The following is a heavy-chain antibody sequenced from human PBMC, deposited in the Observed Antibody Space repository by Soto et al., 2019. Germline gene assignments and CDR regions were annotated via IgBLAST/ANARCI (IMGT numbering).Heavy chain of an antibody. CDR3: AMTRLYDTGTNDYHRDALDI. D-gene: IGHD3-22*01. CDR2: ISGSGGRV. J-gene: IGHJ3*02. Sequence: GASVKVSCKAASFIFTSYGINWVRQAPGQGLEWMGWISGSGGRVYSADSVKGRFTISRDNSRNTLYLQMNSLRAKDTAIYYCAMTRLYDTGTNDYHRDALDIWGQGTQVTVSS. CDR1: SFIFTSYG. V-gene: IGHV3-23*01.